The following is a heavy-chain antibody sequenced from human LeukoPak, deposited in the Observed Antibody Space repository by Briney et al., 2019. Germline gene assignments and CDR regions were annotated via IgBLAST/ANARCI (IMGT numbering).Heavy chain of an antibody. CDR3: ARHDYYAKGLFAWFDP. CDR1: SGSICSRSYY. J-gene: IGHJ5*02. V-gene: IGHV4-39*07. D-gene: IGHD2-2*01. Sequence: KASETLSLTCTVSSGSICSRSYYWGWIRQPPRKGLEWIRSIYYSGSTYYSPSLKSRVTISVDTSKNQFSLKLSSVTAADTAVYYCARHDYYAKGLFAWFDPWGQGTLVTVSS. CDR2: IYYSGST.